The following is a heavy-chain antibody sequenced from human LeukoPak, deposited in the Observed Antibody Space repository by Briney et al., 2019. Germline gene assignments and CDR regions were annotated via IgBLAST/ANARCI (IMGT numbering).Heavy chain of an antibody. CDR2: INPSGGST. CDR3: AREENDGLSGYDY. D-gene: IGHD3-22*01. Sequence: ASVKVSCKSSGYTFTSYYMHWARQAPGQGLEWMGIINPSGGSTSYAQKFQGRVTMTRDTSTSTVYMELSSLRSEDTAVYYCAREENDGLSGYDYWGQGTLVTVSS. J-gene: IGHJ4*02. CDR1: GYTFTSYY. V-gene: IGHV1-46*03.